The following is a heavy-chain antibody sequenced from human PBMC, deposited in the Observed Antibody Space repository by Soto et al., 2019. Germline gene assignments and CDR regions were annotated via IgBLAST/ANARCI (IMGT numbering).Heavy chain of an antibody. J-gene: IGHJ4*02. CDR1: GGSFSGYY. CDR2: INHSGST. Sequence: QVQLQQWGAGLLKPSETLSLTCAVYGGSFSGYYWSWIRQPPGKGLVWMGEINHSGSTNYNPSLKRRVTISVHPPKNQSSLKLSSLAAAVTAVYYCARGLLGYCSSTSCIGFGYWGQGTLVTVSS. V-gene: IGHV4-34*01. CDR3: ARGLLGYCSSTSCIGFGY. D-gene: IGHD2-2*01.